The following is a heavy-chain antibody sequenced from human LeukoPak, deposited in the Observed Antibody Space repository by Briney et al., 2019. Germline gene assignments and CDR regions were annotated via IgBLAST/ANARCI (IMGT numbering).Heavy chain of an antibody. Sequence: PGGSLRLSCAASGFTFSSYAMSWVRQAPGKGLEWVSAISGSGGSTYYADSVKGRFTISRDNSKNTLYLQMNSLRAEDTAVYYCAKDRGVRGVIRYYFDYWGQGTLVTVSS. CDR1: GFTFSSYA. V-gene: IGHV3-23*01. CDR2: ISGSGGST. CDR3: AKDRGVRGVIRYYFDY. D-gene: IGHD3-10*01. J-gene: IGHJ4*02.